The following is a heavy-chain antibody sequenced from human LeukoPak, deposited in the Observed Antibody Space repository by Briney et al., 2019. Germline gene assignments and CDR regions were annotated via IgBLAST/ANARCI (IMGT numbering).Heavy chain of an antibody. V-gene: IGHV4-31*03. J-gene: IGHJ5*02. CDR2: IYYSGST. D-gene: IGHD3-22*01. Sequence: SQTLSLTCTVSGGSISSGGYYWIWLRQHPGKGPEWIGYIYYSGSTYYNPSLKSRVTISVDTSKNQFSLKLSSVTAADTAVYYCARSGDRYYYDSSGAWGQGTLVTVSS. CDR3: ARSGDRYYYDSSGA. CDR1: GGSISSGGYY.